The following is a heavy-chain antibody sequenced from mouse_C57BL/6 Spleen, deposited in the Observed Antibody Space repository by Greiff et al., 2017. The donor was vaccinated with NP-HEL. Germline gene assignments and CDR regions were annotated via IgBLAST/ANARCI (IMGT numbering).Heavy chain of an antibody. J-gene: IGHJ1*03. CDR2: FYPGSGSI. CDR1: GYTFTEYT. V-gene: IGHV1-62-2*01. CDR3: ARHGSIYYGNSRYFDG. Sequence: VQLQQSGAELVKPGASVKLSCKASGYTFTEYTIHWVKQRSGQGLEWIGWFYPGSGSIKYNEKFKDKATLTADKSSSPVYLGLSRLPSEDSAVYFCARHGSIYYGNSRYFDGWGTGTTVTVAS. D-gene: IGHD2-1*01.